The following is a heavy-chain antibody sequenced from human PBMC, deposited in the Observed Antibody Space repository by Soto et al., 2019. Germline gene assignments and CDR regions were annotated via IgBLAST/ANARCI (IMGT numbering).Heavy chain of an antibody. CDR3: ARPGYSSDLDY. CDR1: GLIFSDHF. CDR2: IRIKANRYST. D-gene: IGHD6-19*01. V-gene: IGHV3-72*01. J-gene: IGHJ4*02. Sequence: PGGSLRLSCVVSGLIFSDHFMDWVRQAPGKGLEWVGRIRIKANRYSTEYAASVKGRFTISREDSKNSLYLHTTSLKTEDTAVYYCARPGYSSDLDYWGQVVLVTVS.